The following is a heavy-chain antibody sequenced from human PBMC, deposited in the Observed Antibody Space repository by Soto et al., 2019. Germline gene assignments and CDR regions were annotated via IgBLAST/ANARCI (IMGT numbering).Heavy chain of an antibody. Sequence: QLQLQESGPGLVKPSETLSLTCTVSGASISSSSYYWGWIRQPPGKGLEWIGSIYYSGSTDYNPSLKSRVTRSVDTSKNQFSLKLSSVTAADTAVYYCANLINYGDLDYWGKGTLVTVSS. J-gene: IGHJ4*02. CDR3: ANLINYGDLDY. CDR1: GASISSSSYY. CDR2: IYYSGST. D-gene: IGHD4-17*01. V-gene: IGHV4-39*01.